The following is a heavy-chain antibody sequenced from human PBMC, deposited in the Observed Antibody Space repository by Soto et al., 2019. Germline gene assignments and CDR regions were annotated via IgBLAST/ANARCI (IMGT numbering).Heavy chain of an antibody. CDR1: XFIXXSYS. CDR3: ARDQFLDAFDI. Sequence: QVQLVXXGGXXVQXXXSXXLXXAAXXFIXXSYSMHWVRQAPGKGLEWVAIISNDGSNKDYVDSVKGRFTISXXXXKNTLSLQMNSLRAEDTAVYYCARDQFLDAFDIWGQXTMVTVSS. CDR2: ISNDGSNK. D-gene: IGHD2-21*01. J-gene: IGHJ3*02. V-gene: IGHV3-30-3*01.